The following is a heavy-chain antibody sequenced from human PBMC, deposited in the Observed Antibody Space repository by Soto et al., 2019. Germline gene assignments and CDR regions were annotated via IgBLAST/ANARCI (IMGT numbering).Heavy chain of an antibody. V-gene: IGHV1-69*13. CDR1: GGTFSSYA. CDR2: IIPIFGTA. Sequence: AASVKVSCKASGGTFSSYAISWVRQAPGQGLEWMGGIIPIFGTANYAQKFQGRVTITADESTSTAYMELSSLRSEDTAVYYCARDLGYYDSSGYYRFDPWGQGTLVTVSS. D-gene: IGHD3-22*01. J-gene: IGHJ5*02. CDR3: ARDLGYYDSSGYYRFDP.